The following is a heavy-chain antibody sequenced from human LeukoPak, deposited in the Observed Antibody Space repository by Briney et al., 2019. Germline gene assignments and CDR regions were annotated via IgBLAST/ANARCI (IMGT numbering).Heavy chain of an antibody. Sequence: PGGSLRLSCAASGFTFSTYTMNWVRQAPGKGLEWVSAISGSGGSTYYADSVKGRFTISRDNSKNTLYLQMNSLRAEDTAVYYCAKEPEYYDILTGYYETGHLDYWGQGTLVTVSS. CDR2: ISGSGGST. CDR3: AKEPEYYDILTGYYETGHLDY. CDR1: GFTFSTYT. V-gene: IGHV3-23*01. D-gene: IGHD3-9*01. J-gene: IGHJ4*02.